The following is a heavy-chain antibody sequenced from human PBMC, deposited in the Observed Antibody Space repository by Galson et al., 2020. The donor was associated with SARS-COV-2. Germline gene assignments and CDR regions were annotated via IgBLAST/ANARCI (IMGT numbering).Heavy chain of an antibody. Sequence: GESLKISCEASGFTLNDFTFTDYYMTWIRQTPGEGLECVSPINGVGTFTNYADSVRGRFTISRDNAKNSLYLQMTNLRVEDTAIYYCVRFGDFYYYGMDVWGQGTTVTVSS. CDR1: GFTLNDFTFTDYY. D-gene: IGHD3-16*01. CDR3: VRFGDFYYYGMDV. J-gene: IGHJ6*02. V-gene: IGHV3-11*03. CDR2: INGVGTFT.